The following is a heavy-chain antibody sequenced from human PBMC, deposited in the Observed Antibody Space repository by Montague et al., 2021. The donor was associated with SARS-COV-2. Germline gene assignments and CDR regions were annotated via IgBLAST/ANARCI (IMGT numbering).Heavy chain of an antibody. J-gene: IGHJ3*02. CDR3: ARPNRAVAATDAFDI. CDR2: IYPGDSDT. V-gene: IGHV5-51*01. Sequence: QSGAEVKKPGESLKISCRGSGCSFTTYWIGWVRQMPGKGLEWMGIIYPGDSDTRYIPSFQGQVTISADKSINTAYLQWSSLKASDTAIYYCARPNRAVAATDAFDIWGQGTMVTVSP. CDR1: GCSFTTYW. D-gene: IGHD2-15*01.